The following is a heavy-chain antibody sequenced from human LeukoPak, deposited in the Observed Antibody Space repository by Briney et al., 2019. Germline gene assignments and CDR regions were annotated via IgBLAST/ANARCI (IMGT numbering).Heavy chain of an antibody. CDR2: IYYSGST. V-gene: IGHV4-30-4*01. CDR3: ARAHSKDIVVVPAALDY. Sequence: SETLSLTCTVSGGSISSGDYYWSWIRQPRGKGLEWIGYIYYSGSTYYNPSLKSRVTISVDTSKNQFSLKLSSVTAADTAVYYCARAHSKDIVVVPAALDYWGQGTLVTVSS. J-gene: IGHJ4*02. CDR1: GGSISSGDYY. D-gene: IGHD2-2*01.